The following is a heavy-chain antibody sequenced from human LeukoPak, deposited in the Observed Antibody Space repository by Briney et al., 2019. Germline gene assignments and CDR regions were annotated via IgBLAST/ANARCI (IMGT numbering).Heavy chain of an antibody. J-gene: IGHJ6*04. CDR2: ISSSSSYI. CDR3: ARDIVVVPAAIYYYYYYGMDV. CDR1: GFTFSSYS. Sequence: GGSPRLSCAASGFTFSSYSMNWVRQAPGKGLEWVSSISSSSSYIYYADSVKGRFTISRDNAKNSLYLQMNSLRAEDTAVYYCARDIVVVPAAIYYYYYYGMDVWGKGTTVTVSS. D-gene: IGHD2-2*01. V-gene: IGHV3-21*01.